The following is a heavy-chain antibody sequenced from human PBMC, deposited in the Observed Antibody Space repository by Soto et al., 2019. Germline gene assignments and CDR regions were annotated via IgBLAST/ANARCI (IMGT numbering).Heavy chain of an antibody. CDR2: IKRDGSNK. J-gene: IGHJ5*02. D-gene: IGHD2-8*01. CDR3: ARGGIVLMVYAMTHWFDP. V-gene: IGHV3-7*03. CDR1: GFVFSSFG. Sequence: GGSLRLSCATSGFVFSSFGLSWVRQAPGKGLEWVAYIKRDGSNKYYVDSVKGRFTISRDNAKNSLYLQMNSLRAEDTAVYYCARGGIVLMVYAMTHWFDPWGQGTLVTVSS.